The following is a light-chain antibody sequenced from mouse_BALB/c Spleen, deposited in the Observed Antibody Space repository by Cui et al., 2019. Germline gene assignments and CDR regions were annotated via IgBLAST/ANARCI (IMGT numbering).Light chain of an antibody. CDR2: DTS. CDR1: SSVSY. J-gene: IGKJ1*01. Sequence: QIVLTQSPAIMSASPGEKVTMTCSASSSVSYMYWYQQKPGSSPRLLIYDTSNLASGVPVRFRGSGSGTSYSLTIRRMEAEDASTYYCQQWSSYPRTFGGGTKLEIK. V-gene: IGKV4-55*01. CDR3: QQWSSYPRT.